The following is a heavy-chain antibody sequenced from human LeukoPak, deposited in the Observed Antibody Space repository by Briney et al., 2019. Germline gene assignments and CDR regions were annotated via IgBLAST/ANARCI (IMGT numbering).Heavy chain of an antibody. V-gene: IGHV3-23*01. CDR1: GFTFSSYA. D-gene: IGHD4-17*01. CDR2: ISGSGGST. J-gene: IGHJ4*02. Sequence: GGSLRLSCAASGFTFSSYAMSWVRQAPGKGLEWVSAISGSGGSTYYADSVKGRFTISRDNSKNTLYLQMNSLRAEDTAVYYCAKCLNGDYLDTYYFDYWGQGTLVTVSS. CDR3: AKCLNGDYLDTYYFDY.